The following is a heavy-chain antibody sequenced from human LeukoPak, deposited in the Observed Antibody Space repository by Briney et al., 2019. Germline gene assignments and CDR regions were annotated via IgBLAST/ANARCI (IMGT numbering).Heavy chain of an antibody. V-gene: IGHV4-34*01. D-gene: IGHD3-10*01. CDR3: AFLFRGNSY. CDR1: GGSFSGYY. CDR2: INHSGST. Sequence: SETLSLPCAVYGGSFSGYYWSWIRQPPGKGLEWIREINHSGSTNYNPSLKSRVTISVDTSKNQFSLKLSSVTAADTAVYYCAFLFRGNSYWGQGTLVTVSS. J-gene: IGHJ4*02.